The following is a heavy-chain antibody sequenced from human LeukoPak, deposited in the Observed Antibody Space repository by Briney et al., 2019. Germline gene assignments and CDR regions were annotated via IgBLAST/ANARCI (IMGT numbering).Heavy chain of an antibody. CDR3: TRDFYCTNGVCYTTEWDY. D-gene: IGHD2-8*01. V-gene: IGHV3-49*04. CDR1: GFTFGDYA. CDR2: IRSKAYGGTT. Sequence: GRSLRLSCTASGFTFGDYAMSWVRRAPGKGLEWVGFIRSKAYGGTTEYAASVKGRFTISRDDSRSIAYLQMNSLKTEDTAVYYCTRDFYCTNGVCYTTEWDYWGQGTLVTVSS. J-gene: IGHJ4*02.